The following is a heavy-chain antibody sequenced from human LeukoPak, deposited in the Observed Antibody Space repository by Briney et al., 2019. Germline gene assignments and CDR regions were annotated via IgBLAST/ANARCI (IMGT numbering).Heavy chain of an antibody. CDR3: ARELRDAFDI. V-gene: IGHV4-59*11. D-gene: IGHD4/OR15-4a*01. CDR1: GGSISSHY. J-gene: IGHJ3*02. CDR2: IYYSGST. Sequence: SETLSLTCTVSGGSISSHYWSWIRQPPGKGLEWIGYIYYSGSTNYNPSLKSRVTISVDTSKNQFSLKLSSVTAADTAVYYCARELRDAFDIWGQGTMVTVSS.